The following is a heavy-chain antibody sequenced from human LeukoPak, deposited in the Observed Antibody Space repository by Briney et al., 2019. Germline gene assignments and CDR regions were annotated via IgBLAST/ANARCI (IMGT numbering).Heavy chain of an antibody. D-gene: IGHD6-19*01. J-gene: IGHJ4*02. CDR3: ARDKRIAVAGTPSWSLAY. CDR2: INPNSGGT. V-gene: IGHV1-2*04. Sequence: ASVKVSCKASGYTFTGYYMHWVRQAPGQVLEWMGWINPNSGGTNYAQKFQGWVTMTRDTSISTAYMELSRLRSDDTAVYYCARDKRIAVAGTPSWSLAYWGQGTLVTVSS. CDR1: GYTFTGYY.